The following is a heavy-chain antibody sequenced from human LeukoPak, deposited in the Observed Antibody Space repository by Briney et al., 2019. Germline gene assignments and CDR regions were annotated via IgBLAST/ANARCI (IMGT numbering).Heavy chain of an antibody. J-gene: IGHJ4*02. CDR3: ASNYGSGSYYDY. V-gene: IGHV4-39*07. Sequence: SETLSLTCTVSGGSITITNYYWGWIRQPPEKGLEWVGNIYYDGSTYYNPSLKSRVTISVDTSKNQFSLKLSSVTAADTAVYYCASNYGSGSYYDYWGQGTLVTVSS. D-gene: IGHD3-10*01. CDR1: GGSITITNYY. CDR2: IYYDGST.